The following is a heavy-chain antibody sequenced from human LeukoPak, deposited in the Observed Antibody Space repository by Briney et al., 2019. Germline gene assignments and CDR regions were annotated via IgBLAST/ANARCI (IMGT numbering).Heavy chain of an antibody. CDR1: GYTFTGYY. D-gene: IGHD6-19*01. CDR2: INPNSGGT. V-gene: IGHV1-2*02. Sequence: GPVKVSCKASGYTFTGYYMHWVRQAPGQGLEWMGWINPNSGGTNYAQKFQGRVTMTRDTSISTAYMELSRLRSDDTAVYYCARDKPPYSSGWYREDWFDPWGQGTLVTVSS. CDR3: ARDKPPYSSGWYREDWFDP. J-gene: IGHJ5*02.